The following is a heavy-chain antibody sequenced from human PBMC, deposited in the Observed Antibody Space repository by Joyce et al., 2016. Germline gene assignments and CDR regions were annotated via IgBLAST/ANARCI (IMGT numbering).Heavy chain of an antibody. Sequence: VQLLESGGGLLQPGGSLRLSCAASGFTFRNYAMSWVRQAPGKGLEWVSTISGSGGDTYYTDPVKGRFTISRDNSKNTLYLQMNSLRAEDTAVYFCAKKISSGWPVYYYYMDVWGNGTTVTISS. CDR1: GFTFRNYA. CDR3: AKKISSGWPVYYYYMDV. V-gene: IGHV3-23*01. D-gene: IGHD6-19*01. J-gene: IGHJ6*03. CDR2: ISGSGGDT.